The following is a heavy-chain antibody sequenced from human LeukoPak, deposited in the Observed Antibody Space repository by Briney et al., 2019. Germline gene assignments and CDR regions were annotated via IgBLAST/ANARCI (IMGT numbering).Heavy chain of an antibody. CDR1: GYTFTSYD. V-gene: IGHV1-8*01. J-gene: IGHJ4*02. CDR3: ARGLNIDY. CDR2: MNPNRGNT. Sequence: GASVKVSCKASGYTFTSYDINRVRQATGQPLEWMGWMNPNRGNTGYAQKFQRRVTMTRNTSIITAYMELSSLRSEDTAVYFCARGLNIDYWGQGTLVAVSS. D-gene: IGHD2/OR15-2a*01.